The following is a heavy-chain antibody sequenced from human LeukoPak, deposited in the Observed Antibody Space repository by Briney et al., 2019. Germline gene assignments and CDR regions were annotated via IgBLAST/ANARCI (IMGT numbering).Heavy chain of an antibody. CDR1: GGSFSGYY. D-gene: IGHD2-15*01. CDR3: VRGQAADY. J-gene: IGHJ4*02. CDR2: INHSGST. V-gene: IGHV4-34*01. Sequence: PSETLSLTCAVYGGSFSGYYWSWIRQPPGKGLEGIGEINHSGSTNYNQSLKSRVTISVNTSKNQFSLKLSSVSAADPAVYSCVRGQAADYWGQGTLVTVSS.